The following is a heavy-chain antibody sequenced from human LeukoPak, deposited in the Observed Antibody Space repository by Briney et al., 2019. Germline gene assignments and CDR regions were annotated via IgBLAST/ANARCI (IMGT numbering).Heavy chain of an antibody. V-gene: IGHV3-23*01. CDR3: AKGKPAAGVISPFDP. J-gene: IGHJ5*02. CDR2: ISDSDDST. Sequence: GGSLRLSCAASGFTFSNYGMSWVRQAPGKGLEWVSTISDSDDSTYYADSVKGRFTISRDNSKNTLYLQTNSLRAEDTAVYYCAKGKPAAGVISPFDPWGQGTLVTVSS. D-gene: IGHD6-13*01. CDR1: GFTFSNYG.